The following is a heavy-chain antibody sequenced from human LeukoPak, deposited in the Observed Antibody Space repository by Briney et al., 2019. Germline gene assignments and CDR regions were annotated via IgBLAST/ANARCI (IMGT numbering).Heavy chain of an antibody. CDR1: GFTFTSYG. V-gene: IGHV3-21*01. D-gene: IGHD5-18*01. CDR3: ARNFKLWPYYYYYMDV. J-gene: IGHJ6*03. Sequence: GGSLRLSCAASGFTFTSYGMHWVRQAPGKGLEWVSSISSSSSYIYYADSVKGRFTISRDNAKNSLYLQMNSLRAEDTAVYYCARNFKLWPYYYYYMDVWGKGTTVTISS. CDR2: ISSSSSYI.